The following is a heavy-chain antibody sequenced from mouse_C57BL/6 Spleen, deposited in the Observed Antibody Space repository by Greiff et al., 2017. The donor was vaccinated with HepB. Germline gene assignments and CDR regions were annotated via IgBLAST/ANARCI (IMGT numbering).Heavy chain of an antibody. Sequence: EVHLVESGEGLVKPGGSLKLSCAASGFTFSSYAMSWVRQTPEKRLEWVAYISSGGDYIYYADTVKGRFTISRDNARNTLYLQMSSLKSEDTAMYYCTRKRAYYSNSGAMDYWGQGTSVTVSS. CDR2: ISSGGDYI. CDR1: GFTFSSYA. D-gene: IGHD2-5*01. J-gene: IGHJ4*01. V-gene: IGHV5-9-1*02. CDR3: TRKRAYYSNSGAMDY.